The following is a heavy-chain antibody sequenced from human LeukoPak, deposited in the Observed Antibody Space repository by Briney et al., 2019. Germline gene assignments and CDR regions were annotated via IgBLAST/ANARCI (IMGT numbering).Heavy chain of an antibody. CDR2: ISHDGSNK. V-gene: IGHV3-30*04. J-gene: IGHJ6*03. Sequence: PGRSLRLSCAASGSTFSSYAMHWVRQAPGKGLEWVAVISHDGSNKYYADSVKGRFTISRDNSKNTLYLQMNSLRAEDTAVYYCARGVSSIDYMDIWGKGTTVTVSS. CDR1: GSTFSSYA. CDR3: ARGVSSIDYMDI. D-gene: IGHD6-13*01.